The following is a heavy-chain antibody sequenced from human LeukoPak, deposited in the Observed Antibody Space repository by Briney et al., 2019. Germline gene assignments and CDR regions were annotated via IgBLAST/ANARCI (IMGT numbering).Heavy chain of an antibody. CDR1: RFTFSTYG. D-gene: IGHD3-22*01. V-gene: IGHV3-23*01. Sequence: PGGSLRLSCAASRFTFSTYGMSWVRQAPGKGLEWVSSISGSGGSTNYADSVKGRFTISRDNSKNTLYLQMNSLRDEDTAVYYCAKSSYYDSSGYYWEYYFDFWGQGTLVTVSS. J-gene: IGHJ4*02. CDR3: AKSSYYDSSGYYWEYYFDF. CDR2: ISGSGGST.